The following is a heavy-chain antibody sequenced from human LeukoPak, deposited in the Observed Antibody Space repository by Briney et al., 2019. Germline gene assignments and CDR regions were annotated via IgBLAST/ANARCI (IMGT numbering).Heavy chain of an antibody. V-gene: IGHV4-34*01. Sequence: SETLSLTCAVYGGSFSGYYWSWIRQPPGKGLEWIGEINHSGSTNYNPSLKSRVTISVDTSKNQFSLKLSSVTAADTAVYYCARGYTADSSSWRVYYYGMDAWGQGTTVTVSS. D-gene: IGHD6-13*01. CDR3: ARGYTADSSSWRVYYYGMDA. CDR2: INHSGST. J-gene: IGHJ6*02. CDR1: GGSFSGYY.